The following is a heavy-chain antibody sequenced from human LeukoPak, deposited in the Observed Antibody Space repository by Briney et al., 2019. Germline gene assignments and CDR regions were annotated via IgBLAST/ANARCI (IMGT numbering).Heavy chain of an antibody. CDR2: IASSSSYT. V-gene: IGHV3-11*06. Sequence: GGSLRLSCAASGFTFSDYYMSWIRQAPGKGLEWVSYIASSSSYTNYADSVKGRFTISRDNAKNSLYLQMNSLRVEDTAVYYCARAIEATRRSTGTCNYFDYWGQGTLVTVSS. D-gene: IGHD5-12*01. J-gene: IGHJ4*02. CDR1: GFTFSDYY. CDR3: ARAIEATRRSTGTCNYFDY.